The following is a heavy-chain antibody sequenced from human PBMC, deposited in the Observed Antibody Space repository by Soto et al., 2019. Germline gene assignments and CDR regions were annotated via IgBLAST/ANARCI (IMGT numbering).Heavy chain of an antibody. Sequence: PGGSLRLSCAASGFTFSSYYMSWVRQAPGKGLEWVATTNQDETERYYVDSVKGRFTISRDNAQSLLSLQLNSLRGDDTAVYFCARLIGGVTTYDYWALGTLVTVSS. CDR1: GFTFSSYY. CDR2: TNQDETER. D-gene: IGHD3-16*01. J-gene: IGHJ4*02. V-gene: IGHV3-7*01. CDR3: ARLIGGVTTYDY.